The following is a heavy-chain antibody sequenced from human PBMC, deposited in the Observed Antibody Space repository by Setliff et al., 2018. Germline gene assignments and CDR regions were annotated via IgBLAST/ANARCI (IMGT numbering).Heavy chain of an antibody. CDR2: INHRGST. J-gene: IGHJ4*02. Sequence: LSLTCAAYGGTFSDYYWTWIRQPPGKGLEWVGEINHRGSTTYNPSLKSRVTISVDTSKDQFSLKVISMTAADTAVYYGARGRNIAARLLDSWGQGTLVTVSS. CDR3: ARGRNIAARLLDS. V-gene: IGHV4-34*01. CDR1: GGTFSDYY. D-gene: IGHD6-6*01.